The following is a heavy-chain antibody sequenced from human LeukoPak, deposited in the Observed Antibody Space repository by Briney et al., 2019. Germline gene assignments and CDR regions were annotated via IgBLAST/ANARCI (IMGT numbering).Heavy chain of an antibody. D-gene: IGHD3-16*01. J-gene: IGHJ4*02. Sequence: SETLSLTCTVSGGSISSSSYYWGWIRQPPGKGLEWIGSIYYSGSTYYNPSLKSRVTISVDTSKNQFSLQLTSVTAADTAVYYCARDGGRNLDYWGQGTLVTVSS. CDR2: IYYSGST. CDR1: GGSISSSSYY. V-gene: IGHV4-39*02. CDR3: ARDGGRNLDY.